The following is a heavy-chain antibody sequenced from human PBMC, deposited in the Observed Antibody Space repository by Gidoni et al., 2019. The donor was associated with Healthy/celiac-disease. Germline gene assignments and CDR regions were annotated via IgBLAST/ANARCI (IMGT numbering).Heavy chain of an antibody. D-gene: IGHD2-2*01. CDR2: IRSKAYGGTT. V-gene: IGHV3-49*05. Sequence: EVQLVESGAGLVKPGRSLRPPWTASGSPFRDYAMSWFRQAPGKGLEWVGFIRSKAYGGTTEYAASVKGRFTISRDDSKSIAYLQMNSLKTEDTAVYYCTRDQIVVVRNDYWGQGTLVTVSS. J-gene: IGHJ4*02. CDR3: TRDQIVVVRNDY. CDR1: GSPFRDYA.